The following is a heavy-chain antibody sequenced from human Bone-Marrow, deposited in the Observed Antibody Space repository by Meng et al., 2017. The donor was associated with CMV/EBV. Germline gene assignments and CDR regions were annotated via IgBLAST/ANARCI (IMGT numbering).Heavy chain of an antibody. D-gene: IGHD1-26*01. CDR2: ISSSSSYI. Sequence: GESLKISCAASGFPFSSYSMNWVRQAPGKGLEWVSSISSSSSYIYYADSVKGRFTISRDNAKNSLYLQMNSLRTEDTAFYYCGQEGDPEGAASRGYYDYWGQGTLVTVSS. CDR3: GQEGDPEGAASRGYYDY. V-gene: IGHV3-21*04. J-gene: IGHJ4*02. CDR1: GFPFSSYS.